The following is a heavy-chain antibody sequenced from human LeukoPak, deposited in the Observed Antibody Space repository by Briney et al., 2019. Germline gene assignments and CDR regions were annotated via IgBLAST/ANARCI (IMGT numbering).Heavy chain of an antibody. J-gene: IGHJ3*02. CDR2: IYYSGST. CDR3: AGHEPDDAFDI. Sequence: SETLSLTCTVSGGSISSYYWSWIRQPPGKGLEWIGYIYYSGSTNYNPSLKSRVTISVDTSKNQFSLKLSSVTAADTAVYYCAGHEPDDAFDIWGQGTMVTVSS. V-gene: IGHV4-59*01. CDR1: GGSISSYY.